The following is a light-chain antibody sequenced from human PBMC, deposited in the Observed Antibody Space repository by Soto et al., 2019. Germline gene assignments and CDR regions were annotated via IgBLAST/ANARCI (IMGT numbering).Light chain of an antibody. CDR2: DAS. Sequence: DIQMTQSPSSLSASVGDRVTITCRASQSISNHLNWYQQKPGKAPKLLINDASSLQSGVPSRFSGSGSGTDFTLTITSLQPEDFATSHCQQRCITLYSFGQGTSLEIK. V-gene: IGKV1-39*01. CDR3: QQRCITLYS. J-gene: IGKJ2*03. CDR1: QSISNH.